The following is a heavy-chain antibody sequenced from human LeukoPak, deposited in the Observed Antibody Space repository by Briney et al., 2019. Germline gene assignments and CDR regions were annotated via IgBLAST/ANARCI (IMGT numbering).Heavy chain of an antibody. V-gene: IGHV3-23*01. Sequence: PGGSLRLSCVASGFTFRTYAMSWVRQAPGKGLGWVSGISDSGGTTYYVDSVKGRFTISRDNSKNTLYLQMNSLRAEDTAVYYCAKDRGSSWPRGFDYWGQGTLVTVSS. J-gene: IGHJ4*02. CDR1: GFTFRTYA. CDR2: ISDSGGTT. CDR3: AKDRGSSWPRGFDY. D-gene: IGHD6-13*01.